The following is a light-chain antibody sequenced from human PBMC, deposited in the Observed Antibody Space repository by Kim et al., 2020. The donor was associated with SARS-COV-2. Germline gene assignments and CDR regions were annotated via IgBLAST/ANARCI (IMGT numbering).Light chain of an antibody. Sequence: DMRMTQSPSSLSASVGDRVTITCRANQDMSNYVAWYQQIAGKIPKLLIYDASTLQSGVPSRFSGSRSGTDFSLTITSLQPEDAETYYCQRYDNAPWTFGQGTKVDIK. V-gene: IGKV1-27*01. CDR3: QRYDNAPWT. CDR1: QDMSNY. CDR2: DAS. J-gene: IGKJ1*01.